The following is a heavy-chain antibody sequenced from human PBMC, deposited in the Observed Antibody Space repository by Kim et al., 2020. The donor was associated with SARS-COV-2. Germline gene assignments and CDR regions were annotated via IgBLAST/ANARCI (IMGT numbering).Heavy chain of an antibody. Sequence: SESLSLTCTVSGGSISSGGYYWSWIRQQPGKGLEWIGYIYYSGSTYYNPSLESRVTISVETSKNQFSLMLSSVTSADTAVYYCARGGRIAARPLDCWGQGTLVTVSS. CDR1: GGSISSGGYY. D-gene: IGHD6-6*01. J-gene: IGHJ4*02. V-gene: IGHV4-31*03. CDR2: IYYSGST. CDR3: ARGGRIAARPLDC.